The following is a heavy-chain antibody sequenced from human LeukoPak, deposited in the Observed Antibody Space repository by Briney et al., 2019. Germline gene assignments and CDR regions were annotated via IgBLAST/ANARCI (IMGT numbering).Heavy chain of an antibody. D-gene: IGHD3-16*01. J-gene: IGHJ6*02. CDR1: GFTFSSYW. Sequence: PGGSLRLSCAASGFTFSSYWMNWARQAPGKGLEWVASMNHNGNVNYYVDSVKGRFTISRDNAKNSLYLQMSNLRAEDTAVYFCARGGGLDVWGQGATVTVSS. CDR3: ARGGGLDV. V-gene: IGHV3-7*03. CDR2: MNHNGNVN.